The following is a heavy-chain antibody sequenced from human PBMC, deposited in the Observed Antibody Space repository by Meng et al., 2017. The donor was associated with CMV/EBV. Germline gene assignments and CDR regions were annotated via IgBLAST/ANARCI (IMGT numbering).Heavy chain of an antibody. CDR3: AATDSSGYYACFD. Sequence: GGPLRLSCAASGFTFSSNGMHWVRQAPGKGLEWVAFIRYDGSNKYYADSVKGRFTISRDNSKNTLYLQMNSLRAEDTAVYYCAATDSSGYYACFDWGQGTLVTVSS. CDR1: GFTFSSNG. CDR2: IRYDGSNK. V-gene: IGHV3-30*02. J-gene: IGHJ4*02. D-gene: IGHD3-22*01.